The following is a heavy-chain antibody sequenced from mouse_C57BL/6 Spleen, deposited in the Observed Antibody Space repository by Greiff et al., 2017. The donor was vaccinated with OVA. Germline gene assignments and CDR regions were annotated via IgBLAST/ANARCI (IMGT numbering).Heavy chain of an antibody. V-gene: IGHV1-81*01. J-gene: IGHJ1*03. D-gene: IGHD1-1*01. CDR2: IYPRSGNT. Sequence: VKLQESGAELARPGASVKLSCKASGYTFTSYGISWVKQRTGQGLEWIGEIYPRSGNTYYNEKFKGKATLTADKSSSTAYMELRSLTSEDSAVYFCARRSPLLREGYFDVWGTGTTVTVSS. CDR3: ARRSPLLREGYFDV. CDR1: GYTFTSYG.